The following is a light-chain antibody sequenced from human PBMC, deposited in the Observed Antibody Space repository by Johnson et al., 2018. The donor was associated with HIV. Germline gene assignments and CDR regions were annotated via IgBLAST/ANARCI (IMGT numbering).Light chain of an antibody. Sequence: QSILTQPPSVSGAPGQRVTISCTGSSSNIGAGYDVHWYQQFPGTAPKLLIYGNDNRPSGVPERFSGSKSGTSASLAITGLQAEDEADYYCQSYDNARSGSKCFGTGTEVAVL. J-gene: IGLJ1*01. V-gene: IGLV1-40*01. CDR3: QSYDNARSGSKC. CDR1: SSNIGAGYD. CDR2: GND.